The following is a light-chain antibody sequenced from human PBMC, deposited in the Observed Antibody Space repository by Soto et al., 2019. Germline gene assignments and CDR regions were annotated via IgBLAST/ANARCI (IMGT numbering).Light chain of an antibody. CDR1: SSNIGSNS. CDR3: AAWDDSLNGPV. CDR2: SSN. V-gene: IGLV1-44*01. J-gene: IGLJ3*02. Sequence: QPVLTQPPSASGTPGQRVTISCSGSSSNIGSNSVNWYQQLPGTAPKVLMYSSNQRPSGVPDRFSGSKSGTSASLAISGVQSEDEDDYYCAAWDDSLNGPVFGGGTKLTVL.